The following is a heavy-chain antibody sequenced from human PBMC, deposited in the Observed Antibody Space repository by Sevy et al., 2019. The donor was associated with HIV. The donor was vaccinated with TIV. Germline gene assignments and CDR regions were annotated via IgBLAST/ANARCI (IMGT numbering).Heavy chain of an antibody. D-gene: IGHD6-13*01. Sequence: GGSLRLSCAASGFTFSSYAMSWVRQAPGKGLEWVSAISGSGGSTYYADSVKGRFTISRDNSKNTRYLQMNSLRAGDTAVYYCAKRSSSSWYYIGYWGQGTLVTVSS. V-gene: IGHV3-23*01. CDR2: ISGSGGST. CDR1: GFTFSSYA. J-gene: IGHJ4*02. CDR3: AKRSSSSWYYIGY.